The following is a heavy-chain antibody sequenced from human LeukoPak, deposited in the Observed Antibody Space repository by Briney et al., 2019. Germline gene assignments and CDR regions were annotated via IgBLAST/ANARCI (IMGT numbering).Heavy chain of an antibody. CDR2: ISYDGSNK. Sequence: GRSLRLSCAASGFTFSSYAMHWVRQAPGKGLEWVAVISYDGSNKYYADSVKGRFTISGDNSKNTLYLQMNSLRAEDTAVYYCARDSHYYDSSGPLGYWGQGTLVTVSS. CDR1: GFTFSSYA. J-gene: IGHJ4*02. D-gene: IGHD3-22*01. CDR3: ARDSHYYDSSGPLGY. V-gene: IGHV3-30*01.